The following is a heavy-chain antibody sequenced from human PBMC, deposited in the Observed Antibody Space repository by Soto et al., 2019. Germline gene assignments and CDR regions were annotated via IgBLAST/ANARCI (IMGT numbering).Heavy chain of an antibody. J-gene: IGHJ3*02. CDR2: IYYSGST. CDR3: ARTMITFGGVIVSGDAFDI. V-gene: IGHV4-39*01. Sequence: LDNLFLTCHLHCSCILGSQYYSGVDCQPTGNGLVWIGSIYYSGSTYYNPSLKSRVTISVDTSKNQFSLKLSSVTAADTAVYYCARTMITFGGVIVSGDAFDIWGQGTMVT. D-gene: IGHD3-16*02. CDR1: CSCILGSQYY.